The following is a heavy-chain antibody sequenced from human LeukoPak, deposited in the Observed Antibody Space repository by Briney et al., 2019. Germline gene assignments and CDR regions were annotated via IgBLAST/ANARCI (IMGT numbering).Heavy chain of an antibody. V-gene: IGHV3-7*04. J-gene: IGHJ4*02. D-gene: IGHD2-2*01. CDR1: GFTFSSYW. CDR3: ARGSLGYCSSTSCPRFDY. CDR2: IKQDGSEK. Sequence: GGSLRLSCAASGFTFSSYWMSWVRQAPGKGLEWVANIKQDGSEKYYVDSVKGRFTISRDNAKNSLYLQMNSLRAEDTAVYYCARGSLGYCSSTSCPRFDYWGQGTLVTVSS.